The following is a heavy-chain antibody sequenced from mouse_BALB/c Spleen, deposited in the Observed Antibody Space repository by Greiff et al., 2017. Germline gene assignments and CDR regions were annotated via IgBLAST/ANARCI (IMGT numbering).Heavy chain of an antibody. J-gene: IGHJ2*01. CDR3: ARGQKLLRPYFDY. V-gene: IGHV5-4*02. CDR2: ISDGGSYT. CDR1: GFTFSDYY. D-gene: IGHD1-2*01. Sequence: EVMLVESGGGLVKPGGSLKLSCAASGFTFSDYYMYWVRQTPEKRLEWVATISDGGSYTYYPDSVKGRFTISRDNAMNNLYLQMSSLKSEDTAMYYCARGQKLLRPYFDYWGQGTTLTVSS.